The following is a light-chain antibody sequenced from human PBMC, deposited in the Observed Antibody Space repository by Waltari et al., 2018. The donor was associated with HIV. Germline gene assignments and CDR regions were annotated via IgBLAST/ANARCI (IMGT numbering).Light chain of an antibody. Sequence: QSVLAQPPSASRTPGPRVPISCSGSTSNIGGNTVSWYQQHPGTAPKLLIYSNNERPSGVPDRLSGSTSGTSASLVISGLQSEDEADYYCAAWDDSLKGGAFGTGTKVTV. CDR3: AAWDDSLKGGA. V-gene: IGLV1-44*01. J-gene: IGLJ1*01. CDR2: SNN. CDR1: TSNIGGNT.